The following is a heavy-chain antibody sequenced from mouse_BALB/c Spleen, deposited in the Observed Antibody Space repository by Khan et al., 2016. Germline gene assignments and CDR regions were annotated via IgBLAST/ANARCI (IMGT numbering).Heavy chain of an antibody. CDR1: GFNIKDTY. CDR2: IDPANGNT. CDR3: ASLLLRFHY. D-gene: IGHD1-1*01. V-gene: IGHV14-3*02. J-gene: IGHJ2*01. Sequence: VQLKQSGAELVKPGASVKLSCTTSGFNIKDTYMHWVKQRPEQGLEWIGRIDPANGNTKYDPKFQGKATITADTYSNTTYLQLSSLTSEDTAVYYCASLLLRFHYWGQGTTLTVPS.